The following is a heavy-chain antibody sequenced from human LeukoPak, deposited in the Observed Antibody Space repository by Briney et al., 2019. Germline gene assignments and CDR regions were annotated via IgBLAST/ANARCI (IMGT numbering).Heavy chain of an antibody. CDR3: ARVGRVYGDPSHFDY. CDR2: IYYSGNT. V-gene: IGHV4-39*07. D-gene: IGHD4-17*01. CDR1: GGSISSNSYY. J-gene: IGHJ4*02. Sequence: SETLSLTCTVSGGSISSNSYYWGWIRQPPGKGLEWIGTIYYSGNTYYNPSLKSRVTMSVDTSKNQFSLKVSSVTAADTAMYYCARVGRVYGDPSHFDYWGQGTLVTVSS.